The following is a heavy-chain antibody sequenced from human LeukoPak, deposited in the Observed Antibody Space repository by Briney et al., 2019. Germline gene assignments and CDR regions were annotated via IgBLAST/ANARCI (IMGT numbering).Heavy chain of an antibody. Sequence: PGGSLRLSCAASGFTFNIYSMNWVRQAPGKGLEWVSSITSSGNYIYYADSVRGRFTISRDNSKNTLYLQMNSLRAEDTAVYYCAKSHGSSPNDAFDIWGQGTMVTVSS. CDR3: AKSHGSSPNDAFDI. V-gene: IGHV3-21*04. D-gene: IGHD6-6*01. J-gene: IGHJ3*02. CDR1: GFTFNIYS. CDR2: ITSSGNYI.